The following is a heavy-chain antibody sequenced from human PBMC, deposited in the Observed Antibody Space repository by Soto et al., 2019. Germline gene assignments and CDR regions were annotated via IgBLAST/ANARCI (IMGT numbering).Heavy chain of an antibody. V-gene: IGHV4-30-4*01. D-gene: IGHD3-9*01. J-gene: IGHJ6*02. CDR1: GGSISSGDYY. CDR3: ARDHYVYDILTGYGYYYGMDV. Sequence: SETLSLTCTGSGGSISSGDYYWSWIRQPPGKGLEWIGYIYYSGSTYYNPSLKSRVTISVDTSKNQFSLKLSSVTAADTAVYYCARDHYVYDILTGYGYYYGMDVWGQGTTVT. CDR2: IYYSGST.